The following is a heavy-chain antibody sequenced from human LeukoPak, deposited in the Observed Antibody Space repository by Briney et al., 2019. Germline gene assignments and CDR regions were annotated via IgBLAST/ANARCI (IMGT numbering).Heavy chain of an antibody. CDR1: GGSISTHY. D-gene: IGHD3-22*01. CDR2: IHYSGST. V-gene: IGHV4-59*11. Sequence: SETLSLTCIVSGGSISTHYWSWIRQPPGKGLEWIGYIHYSGSTDYNPSLKSRVTISVDTSKNQFSLKLSSVTAADTAVYYCARELLLYYDSSGSYFDYWGQGTLVTVSS. CDR3: ARELLLYYDSSGSYFDY. J-gene: IGHJ4*02.